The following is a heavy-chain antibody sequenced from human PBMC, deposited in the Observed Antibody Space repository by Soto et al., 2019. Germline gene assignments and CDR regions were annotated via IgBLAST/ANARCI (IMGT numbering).Heavy chain of an antibody. V-gene: IGHV3-23*01. J-gene: IGHJ6*02. CDR1: GFTFSSYA. CDR2: ISGSGGST. CDR3: AKAGGQYSSGWYYYYYGMDV. D-gene: IGHD6-19*01. Sequence: GGSLRLSCAASGFTFSSYAMSWVRQAPGKGLEWVSAISGSGGSTYYADSVKGRFTISRDNSKNTLYLQMNSLRAEDTAVYYCAKAGGQYSSGWYYYYYGMDVWGQGATVTVSS.